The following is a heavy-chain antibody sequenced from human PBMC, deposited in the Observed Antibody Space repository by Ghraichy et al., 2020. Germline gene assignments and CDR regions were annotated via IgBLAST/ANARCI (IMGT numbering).Heavy chain of an antibody. Sequence: GGSLRLSCAGSGFTFSNYALSWVRQARGKGLEWVSAISGGGESTYYTDSVKGRFTISRDNSKNTVYLQMNSLRAEDTALYYYTLKGRRTGNFDYWGQGTLVTVSS. V-gene: IGHV3-23*01. CDR1: GFTFSNYA. D-gene: IGHD1-14*01. J-gene: IGHJ4*02. CDR3: TLKGRRTGNFDY. CDR2: ISGGGEST.